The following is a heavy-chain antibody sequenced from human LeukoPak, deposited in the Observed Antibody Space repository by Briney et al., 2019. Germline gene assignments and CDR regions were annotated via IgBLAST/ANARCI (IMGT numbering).Heavy chain of an antibody. Sequence: GGSLRLPCAASGFTVSSNYMSWVRQAPGKGLEWVSVIYSGGSTYYADSVKGRFTISRDNSKNTLYLQMNSLRAEDTAVYYCAKDSLPTAVLRCFDWPPATWGQGTLVTVSS. D-gene: IGHD3-9*01. CDR2: IYSGGST. V-gene: IGHV3-53*01. CDR1: GFTVSSNY. CDR3: AKDSLPTAVLRCFDWPPAT. J-gene: IGHJ4*02.